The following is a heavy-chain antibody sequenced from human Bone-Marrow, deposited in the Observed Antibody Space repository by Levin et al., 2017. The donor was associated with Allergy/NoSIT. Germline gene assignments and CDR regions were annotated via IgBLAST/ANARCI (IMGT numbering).Heavy chain of an antibody. CDR2: IQYDGTNA. CDR1: GFSFDNFA. J-gene: IGHJ4*02. D-gene: IGHD6-19*01. Sequence: GGSLRLSCAVSGFSFDNFAMHWVRKSPGKGLEWVALIQYDGTNADYADFVKGRFTISRDNSRNSLYLQMTSLRAEDTAVYYCAKDAKKWLVREILDSWGQGSLVTVSS. CDR3: AKDAKKWLVREILDS. V-gene: IGHV3-30*02.